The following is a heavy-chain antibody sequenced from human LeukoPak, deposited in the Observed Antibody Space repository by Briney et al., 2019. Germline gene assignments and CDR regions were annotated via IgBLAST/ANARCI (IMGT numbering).Heavy chain of an antibody. CDR2: MNPNSGNT. V-gene: IGHV1-8*03. D-gene: IGHD4-23*01. J-gene: IGHJ3*02. CDR3: ARGGLYGGAFDI. Sequence: GASVKVSCKASGFTFTSYDINWVRQATGQGHEWMGWMNPNSGNTGYAQKFQGRVTITRNTSISTAYMELSSLRSEDTAVYYCARGGLYGGAFDIWGQGTMVTVSS. CDR1: GFTFTSYD.